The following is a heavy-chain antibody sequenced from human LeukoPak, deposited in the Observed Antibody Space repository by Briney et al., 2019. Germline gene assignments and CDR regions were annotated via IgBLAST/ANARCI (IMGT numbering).Heavy chain of an antibody. V-gene: IGHV1-2*02. Sequence: GASVKVPCKASGYTFTGYYMHWVRQAPGQGLEWMGWINPNSGGTNYAQKFQGRVTMTRDTSISTAYMELSRLRSDDTAVYYCARSPRRDLWFGEYPNWFDPWGQGTLVTVSS. CDR3: ARSPRRDLWFGEYPNWFDP. J-gene: IGHJ5*02. CDR2: INPNSGGT. D-gene: IGHD3-10*01. CDR1: GYTFTGYY.